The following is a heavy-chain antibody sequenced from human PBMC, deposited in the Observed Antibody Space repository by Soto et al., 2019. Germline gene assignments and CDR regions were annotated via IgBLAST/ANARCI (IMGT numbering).Heavy chain of an antibody. D-gene: IGHD3-22*01. CDR2: ISYDGSNK. Sequence: GSLRLSCAASGFTFSSYGMHWVRQAPGKGLEWVAVISYDGSNKYYADSVKGRFTISRDNSKNTLYLQMNSLRAEDTAVYYCAKDRAQYYYDSSGSRFGDYWGQGTLVTVSS. CDR3: AKDRAQYYYDSSGSRFGDY. V-gene: IGHV3-30*18. CDR1: GFTFSSYG. J-gene: IGHJ4*02.